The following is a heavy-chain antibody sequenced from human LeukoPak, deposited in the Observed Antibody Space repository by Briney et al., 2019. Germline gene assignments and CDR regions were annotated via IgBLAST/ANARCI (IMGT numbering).Heavy chain of an antibody. CDR1: GGSTTIGAYW. CDR3: ARGNFEAPVYYYMDV. Sequence: SQRLSPTCTVSGGSTTIGAYWWSWIRHHPGKGLEWIGYIYFSGTTYYNPSFKSPVTISVDTSKNQFSVKLSSVTASDTAVYYCARGNFEAPVYYYMDVRGKGTTVTVSS. V-gene: IGHV4-31*01. CDR2: IYFSGTT. J-gene: IGHJ6*03. D-gene: IGHD1-7*01.